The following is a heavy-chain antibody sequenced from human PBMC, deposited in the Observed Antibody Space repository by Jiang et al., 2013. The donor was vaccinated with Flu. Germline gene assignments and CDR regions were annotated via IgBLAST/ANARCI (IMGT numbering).Heavy chain of an antibody. CDR2: INHSGST. CDR3: ARTVVDTAFPNDY. D-gene: IGHD5-18*01. V-gene: IGHV4-34*01. Sequence: EWIGEINHSGSTNYNPSLKSRVTISVDTSKNQFSLKLSSVTAADTAVYYCARTVVDTAFPNDYWGQGTLVTVSS. J-gene: IGHJ4*02.